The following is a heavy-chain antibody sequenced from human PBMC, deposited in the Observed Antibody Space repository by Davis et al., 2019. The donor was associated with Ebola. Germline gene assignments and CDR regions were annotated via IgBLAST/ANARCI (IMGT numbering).Heavy chain of an antibody. CDR1: GDSISPYF. J-gene: IGHJ3*02. CDR2: ISYSGST. D-gene: IGHD3/OR15-3a*01. V-gene: IGHV4-59*01. CDR3: ARGGRGAFAI. Sequence: SETLSLTCTVSGDSISPYFWSWVRQPPGKGPEWIGYISYSGSTKYNPSLKSRVTISVDTSKNQFSLKLSSVTAADTAVYYGARGGRGAFAIWGQGTMVTVSS.